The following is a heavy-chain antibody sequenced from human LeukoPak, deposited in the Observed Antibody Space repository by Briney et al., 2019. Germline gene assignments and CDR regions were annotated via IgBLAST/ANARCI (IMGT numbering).Heavy chain of an antibody. J-gene: IGHJ4*02. V-gene: IGHV3-21*01. CDR3: ASIIRYYYDSSGFPSG. D-gene: IGHD3-22*01. CDR1: GFTLSSYS. Sequence: GGSLRLSCAASGFTLSSYSMNWVRQAPGKGLEWVSSISSSSSYIYYADSVKGRFTISRDNAKNPLYLQMNSLRAEDTAVYYCASIIRYYYDSSGFPSGWGQGTLVTVSS. CDR2: ISSSSSYI.